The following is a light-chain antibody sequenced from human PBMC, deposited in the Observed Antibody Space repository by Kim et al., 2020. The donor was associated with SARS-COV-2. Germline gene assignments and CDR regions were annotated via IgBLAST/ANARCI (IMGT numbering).Light chain of an antibody. V-gene: IGKV3-20*01. CDR3: QNYDASHRVN. J-gene: IGKJ4*01. Sequence: EIVLTQSPATLSLSPGERATLFCKISQNINSAYLAWYQQRPGQAPRLLIYGASSRATGVPDRFSGGGSGTDFILAISSLEPEDFAVYYCQNYDASHRVNFGGGTKVDIK. CDR1: QNINSAY. CDR2: GAS.